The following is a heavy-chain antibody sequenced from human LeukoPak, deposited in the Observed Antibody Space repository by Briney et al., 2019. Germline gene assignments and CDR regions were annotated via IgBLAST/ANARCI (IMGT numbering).Heavy chain of an antibody. Sequence: ASVKVSCKASGYTFTSYYMHWVRQAPGQGLEWMGIINPSGGSTSYAQKFQGRVTMTRDTSTSTVYMELSSLRSEDTAVYCCARDPSYSGYEQWVFDYWGQGTLITVSS. CDR1: GYTFTSYY. CDR3: ARDPSYSGYEQWVFDY. J-gene: IGHJ4*02. V-gene: IGHV1-46*01. CDR2: INPSGGST. D-gene: IGHD5-12*01.